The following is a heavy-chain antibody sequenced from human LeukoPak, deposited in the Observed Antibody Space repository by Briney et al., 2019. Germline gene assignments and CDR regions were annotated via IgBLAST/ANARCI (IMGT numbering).Heavy chain of an antibody. CDR1: GGSISSYY. Sequence: SETLSLTCTVSGGSISSYYWSWIRQPPGKGLEWIGYIYYSGSTNYNPSLKSRVTISVDTSKDQFSLKLSSVTAADTAVYYCARQGPDLDYWGQGTLVTVSS. J-gene: IGHJ4*02. D-gene: IGHD1-14*01. CDR2: IYYSGST. V-gene: IGHV4-59*01. CDR3: ARQGPDLDY.